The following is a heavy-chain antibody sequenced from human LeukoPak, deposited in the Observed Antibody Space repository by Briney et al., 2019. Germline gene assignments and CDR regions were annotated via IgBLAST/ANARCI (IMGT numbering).Heavy chain of an antibody. V-gene: IGHV3-48*04. Sequence: GGSLRLSCAASGFTFSSYNMNWVRQAPGKGLEWVSYISSSSSTIYYADSVKGRFTISRDNAKNSLYLQMNSLRAEDTAVYYCARVDYGGFDYWGQGTLVTFSS. J-gene: IGHJ4*02. CDR2: ISSSSSTI. CDR3: ARVDYGGFDY. CDR1: GFTFSSYN. D-gene: IGHD4-23*01.